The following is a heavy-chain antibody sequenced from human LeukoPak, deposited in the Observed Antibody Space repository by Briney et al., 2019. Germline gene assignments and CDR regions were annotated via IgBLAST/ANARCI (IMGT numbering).Heavy chain of an antibody. CDR3: ARDRRAAGYGFDI. CDR1: GDSVSGNSAG. D-gene: IGHD6-13*01. V-gene: IGHV6-1*01. CDR2: TYYRSKWYN. Sequence: SQTLSLTCAISGDSVSGNSAGWNWIRQSPSRGLEWLGRTYYRSKWYNDYAVSVKSRITMNPDTSKNQLSLQLNSVTPEDTAVYYCARDRRAAGYGFDIWGQGTMVTVSS. J-gene: IGHJ3*02.